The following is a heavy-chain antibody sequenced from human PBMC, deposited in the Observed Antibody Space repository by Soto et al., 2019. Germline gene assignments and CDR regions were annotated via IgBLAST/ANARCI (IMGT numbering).Heavy chain of an antibody. J-gene: IGHJ4*02. V-gene: IGHV1-2*04. D-gene: IGHD3-10*01. Sequence: ASVKVSCKASGYTFTGYYMHWVRQAPGQGLEWMGWINPNSGGTNYAQKFQGWVTMTRDTSISTAYMELSRLRSDDTAVYYCARGYTMVRGVINHSPFDYWGQGTLVTVSS. CDR1: GYTFTGYY. CDR3: ARGYTMVRGVINHSPFDY. CDR2: INPNSGGT.